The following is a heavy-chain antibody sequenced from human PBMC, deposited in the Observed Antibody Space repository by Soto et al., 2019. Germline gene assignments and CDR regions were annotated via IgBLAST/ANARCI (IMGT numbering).Heavy chain of an antibody. Sequence: QVQLVQSGAEVKKPGASVKVSCKASGYTFIGYYIHWVRQAPGQGLEWMGWINPNSGGAKYSQKIQAWVTMTSDTSISTAYMELSRLKSDDTAVYYCARSGGGYDLGDYWGQGTLVTVSS. CDR3: ARSGGGYDLGDY. V-gene: IGHV1-2*04. CDR2: INPNSGGA. CDR1: GYTFIGYY. J-gene: IGHJ4*02. D-gene: IGHD5-12*01.